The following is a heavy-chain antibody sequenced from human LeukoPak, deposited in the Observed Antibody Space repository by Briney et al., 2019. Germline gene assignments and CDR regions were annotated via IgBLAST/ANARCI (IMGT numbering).Heavy chain of an antibody. J-gene: IGHJ4*02. D-gene: IGHD7-27*01. CDR2: IYYSGST. CDR1: GGSISSYY. CDR3: ARALGTGSLNFDY. Sequence: SETLSLTCTVSGGSISSYYWSWIRQPPGKGLEWIGYIYYSGSTNYNPSLKSRVTISVDTSKNQFSLKLSSVTAADTAVYYCARALGTGSLNFDYWGQGTLVTVSS. V-gene: IGHV4-59*01.